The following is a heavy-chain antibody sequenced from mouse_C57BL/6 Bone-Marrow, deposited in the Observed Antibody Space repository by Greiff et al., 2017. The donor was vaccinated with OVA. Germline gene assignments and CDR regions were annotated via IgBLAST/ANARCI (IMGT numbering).Heavy chain of an antibody. CDR2: ISYSGST. J-gene: IGHJ1*03. Sequence: EVQLQQSGPGLAKPSQSLSLTCSVTGYSITSDYWNWIRKFPGNKLEYMGYISYSGSTSYNQSLKSRISIARDTCKNQYFRQLNSVTTEDTATCYGARRGVWGNWYFDVWGTGTTVTVSS. V-gene: IGHV3-8*01. D-gene: IGHD2-10*02. CDR1: GYSITSDY. CDR3: ARRGVWGNWYFDV.